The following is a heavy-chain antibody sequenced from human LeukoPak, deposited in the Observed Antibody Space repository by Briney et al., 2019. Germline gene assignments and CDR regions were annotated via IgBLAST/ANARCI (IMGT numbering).Heavy chain of an antibody. Sequence: GASVKVSCKASVHTFTSYYMHWVRQAPGQGLEWMGIINPSGGSTSYAQKFQGRVTMTGDTSTSTVYMELSSLRSEDTAVYYCARLSGYDPYYFDYWDQGTLVTVSS. CDR1: VHTFTSYY. V-gene: IGHV1-46*01. D-gene: IGHD3-3*01. CDR3: ARLSGYDPYYFDY. J-gene: IGHJ4*02. CDR2: INPSGGST.